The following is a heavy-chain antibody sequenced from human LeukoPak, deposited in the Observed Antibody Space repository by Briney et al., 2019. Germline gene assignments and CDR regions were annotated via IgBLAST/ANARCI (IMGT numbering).Heavy chain of an antibody. D-gene: IGHD3-3*01. CDR2: IYYSGST. V-gene: IGHV4-59*12. J-gene: IGHJ4*02. Sequence: PSETLSLTCTVSGGSISSYYWSWIRQPPGKGLEWIGYIYYSGSTNYNPSLKSRVTISVDTSKNQFSLKLSSVTAADTAVYYCARDRNDFWSGYYHDYWGQGTLVTVSS. CDR3: ARDRNDFWSGYYHDY. CDR1: GGSISSYY.